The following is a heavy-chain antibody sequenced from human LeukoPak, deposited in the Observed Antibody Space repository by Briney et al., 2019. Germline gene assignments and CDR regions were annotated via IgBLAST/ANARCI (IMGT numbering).Heavy chain of an antibody. D-gene: IGHD3-22*01. V-gene: IGHV3-49*04. J-gene: IGHJ4*02. CDR1: GFTFGDYA. Sequence: GGSLRLSCRASGFTFGDYAMSWVRQAPGKGLEWVGFIRSKPYGGTTEYAASVKGRFTISRDDSKSIAYLQMNSLKSEDTAVYYCTRDWYQVYYDSSGYYYPDYWGQGTLVTVSS. CDR3: TRDWYQVYYDSSGYYYPDY. CDR2: IRSKPYGGTT.